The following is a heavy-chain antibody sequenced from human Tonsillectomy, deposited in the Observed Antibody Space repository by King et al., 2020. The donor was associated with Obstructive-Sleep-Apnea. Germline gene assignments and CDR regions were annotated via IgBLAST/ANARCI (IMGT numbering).Heavy chain of an antibody. Sequence: VQLVESGGGLVKPGGSLRLSCAASGFTFSSYSMNWVRQAPGKGLEWVSSISSSSSYIYYADSVKGRFTISRDNAKNSLYLQMNSLRAEDTAVYYCARGAPYSYGYGFDYWGQGTLVTVSS. CDR2: ISSSSSYI. V-gene: IGHV3-21*01. CDR3: ARGAPYSYGYGFDY. D-gene: IGHD5-18*01. CDR1: GFTFSSYS. J-gene: IGHJ4*02.